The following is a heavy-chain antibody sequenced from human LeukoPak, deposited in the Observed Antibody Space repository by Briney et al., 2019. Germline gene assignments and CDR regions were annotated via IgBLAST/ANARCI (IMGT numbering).Heavy chain of an antibody. CDR3: AKDRIQLLH. CDR1: GFTFSSYW. Sequence: GGSLRLSCAASGFTFSSYWMHWVRQAPGKGLVWVSRINSDGNSTRYADSVKGRFTISRDNSKNTLYLQMNTLRADDTAVYYCAKDRIQLLHWGQGTLVTVPS. V-gene: IGHV3-74*01. CDR2: INSDGNST. D-gene: IGHD5-18*01. J-gene: IGHJ4*02.